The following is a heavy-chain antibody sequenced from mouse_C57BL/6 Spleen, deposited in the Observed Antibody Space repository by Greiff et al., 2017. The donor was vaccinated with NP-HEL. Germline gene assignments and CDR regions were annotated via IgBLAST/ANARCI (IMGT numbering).Heavy chain of an antibody. CDR3: ARQPLYYGSSYGYFDV. D-gene: IGHD1-1*01. CDR1: GFTFSSYT. J-gene: IGHJ1*03. CDR2: ISGGGGNT. Sequence: EVNVVESGGGLVKPGGSLKLSCAASGFTFSSYTMSWVRQTPEKRLEWVATISGGGGNTYYPDSVKGRFTISRDNAKNTLYLQMSSLRSEDTALYYCARQPLYYGSSYGYFDVWGTGTTVTVSS. V-gene: IGHV5-9*01.